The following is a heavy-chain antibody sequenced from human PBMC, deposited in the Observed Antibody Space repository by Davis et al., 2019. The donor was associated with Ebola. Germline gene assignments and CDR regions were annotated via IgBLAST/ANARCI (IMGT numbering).Heavy chain of an antibody. CDR1: GYTLTELS. Sequence: AASVKVSCKVSGYTLTELSMHWVRQAPGKGLEWMGGFDPEDGKTIYAQKFQGRVTMTEDTSTDTAYMELSSLRSEDTAVYYCATWSSPTRGELLQINYYNYGMDVWGQGTTVTVSS. CDR2: FDPEDGKT. CDR3: ATWSSPTRGELLQINYYNYGMDV. D-gene: IGHD1-26*01. V-gene: IGHV1-24*01. J-gene: IGHJ6*02.